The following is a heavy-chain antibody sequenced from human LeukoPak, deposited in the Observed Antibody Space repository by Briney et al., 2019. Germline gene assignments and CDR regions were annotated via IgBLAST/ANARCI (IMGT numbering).Heavy chain of an antibody. D-gene: IGHD4-17*01. V-gene: IGHV3-49*04. CDR3: TRARSRAYGDYLTGLFDY. CDR2: IRSKAYGGTT. Sequence: PGGSLRLSCTASGFTFGDYAMSWVRQAPGKGLEWVGFIRSKAYGGTTEYAASVKGGFTISRDDSKSIAYLQMNSLKTEDTAVYYCTRARSRAYGDYLTGLFDYWGQGTLVTVSS. J-gene: IGHJ4*02. CDR1: GFTFGDYA.